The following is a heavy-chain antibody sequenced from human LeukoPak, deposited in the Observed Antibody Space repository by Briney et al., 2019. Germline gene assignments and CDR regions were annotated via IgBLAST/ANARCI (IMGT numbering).Heavy chain of an antibody. Sequence: PSETLSLTCTVSGGSISSGGYYWSWIRQHPGKGLEWIGYIYYSGSTYYNPSLKSRVTISVDTSKNQFSLKLSSVTAADTAVYYCAREKSDRYFDYWGQGTLVTVSS. V-gene: IGHV4-31*03. CDR1: GGSISSGGYY. CDR2: IYYSGST. CDR3: AREKSDRYFDY. D-gene: IGHD2-21*02. J-gene: IGHJ4*02.